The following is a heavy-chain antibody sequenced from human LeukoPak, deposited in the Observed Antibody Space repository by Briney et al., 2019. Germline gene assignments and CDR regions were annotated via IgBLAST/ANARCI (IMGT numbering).Heavy chain of an antibody. CDR1: GYTLTELS. J-gene: IGHJ5*02. CDR3: ATDSSLYCSSTSCYFS. CDR2: FDPEDGET. Sequence: ASVKASCKVSGYTLTELSMHWVRQAPGKGLEWMGGFDPEDGETIYAQKFQGRVTMTEDTSTDTAYMELSSLRSEDTAVYYCATDSSLYCSSTSCYFSWGQGTLVTVSS. D-gene: IGHD2-2*01. V-gene: IGHV1-24*01.